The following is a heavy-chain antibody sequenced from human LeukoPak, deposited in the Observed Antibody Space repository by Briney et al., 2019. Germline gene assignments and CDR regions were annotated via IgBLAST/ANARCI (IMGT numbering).Heavy chain of an antibody. V-gene: IGHV1-2*02. CDR1: GSTFTGAY. Sequence: ASVKVSCKPSGSTFTGAYMHWVRQAPGQGPEWMGWINPNSGETKFAQKFQGRVTMTRDTSISTVYMDLGGLRSDDTAVYYCARVLFNSGYDYWGQGSLVTVSS. D-gene: IGHD3-9*01. CDR3: ARVLFNSGYDY. J-gene: IGHJ4*02. CDR2: INPNSGET.